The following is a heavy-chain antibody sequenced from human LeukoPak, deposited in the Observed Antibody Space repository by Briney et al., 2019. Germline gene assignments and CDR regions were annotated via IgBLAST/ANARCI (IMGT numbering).Heavy chain of an antibody. Sequence: GGSLRLSCAASGFTFSSYGMHWVRQAPGKGLEWVTVISHDGSNKYYADSVKGRFTISRDNSKNTLYLQMNSLRAEDTAVYYCAKGGYHGNAPGYWGQGTLVTVSS. CDR3: AKGGYHGNAPGY. V-gene: IGHV3-30*18. CDR1: GFTFSSYG. D-gene: IGHD4-23*01. CDR2: ISHDGSNK. J-gene: IGHJ4*02.